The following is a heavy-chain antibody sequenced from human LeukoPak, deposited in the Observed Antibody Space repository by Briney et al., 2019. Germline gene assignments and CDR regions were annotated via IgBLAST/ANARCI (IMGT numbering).Heavy chain of an antibody. J-gene: IGHJ6*02. Sequence: PSETLSLTCTVSGGSISSYYWSWIRQPPGKGLEWIGYIYYSGSTNYNPSLKSRVTISVDTSKNQFSLKLSSVTAADTAVYYCARGPPAFGYYYYGMDVWGQGTTVTVSS. V-gene: IGHV4-59*01. CDR2: IYYSGST. CDR3: ARGPPAFGYYYYGMDV. CDR1: GGSISSYY. D-gene: IGHD3-10*01.